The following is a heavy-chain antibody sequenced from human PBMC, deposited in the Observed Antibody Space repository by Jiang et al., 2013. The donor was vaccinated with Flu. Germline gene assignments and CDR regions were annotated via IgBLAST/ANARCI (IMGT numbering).Heavy chain of an antibody. V-gene: IGHV3-30*04. CDR3: ARGEVVVTAKGDY. J-gene: IGHJ4*02. Sequence: PGRSLRLSCAASGFTFSSYAMHWVRQAPGKGLEWVAVISYDGSNKYYADSVKGRFTISRDNSKNTLYLQMNSLRAEDTAVYYCARGEVVVTAKGDYWGQGTLVTVSS. CDR2: ISYDGSNK. CDR1: GFTFSSYA. D-gene: IGHD2-21*02.